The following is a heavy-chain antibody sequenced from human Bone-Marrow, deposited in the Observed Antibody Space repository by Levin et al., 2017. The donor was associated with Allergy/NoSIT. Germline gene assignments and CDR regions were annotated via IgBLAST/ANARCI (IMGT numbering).Heavy chain of an antibody. D-gene: IGHD4-17*01. CDR3: ARGVGLVTKWTTTVTTYFDY. CDR1: GGSFSGYY. V-gene: IGHV4-34*01. Sequence: SETLSLTCAVYGGSFSGYYWSWIRQPPGKGLEWIGEINHSGSTNYNPSLKSRVTISVDTSKNQFSLKLSSVTAADTAVYYCARGVGLVTKWTTTVTTYFDYWGQGTLVTVSS. CDR2: INHSGST. J-gene: IGHJ4*02.